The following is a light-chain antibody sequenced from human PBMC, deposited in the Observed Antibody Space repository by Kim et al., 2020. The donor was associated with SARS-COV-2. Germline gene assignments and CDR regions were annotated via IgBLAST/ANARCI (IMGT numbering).Light chain of an antibody. V-gene: IGLV3-9*01. Sequence: EALGQTARITCGGNNIGTKNVHWFQQKPGQAPVLVICGDSNRPSGIPERFSGSNSGNTATLTISRAQPGDEADYYCQVWDSSTGVFGGGTKLTVL. CDR2: GDS. J-gene: IGLJ3*02. CDR3: QVWDSSTGV. CDR1: NIGTKN.